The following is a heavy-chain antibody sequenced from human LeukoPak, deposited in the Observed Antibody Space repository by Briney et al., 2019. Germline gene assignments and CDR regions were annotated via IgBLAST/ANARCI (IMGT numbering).Heavy chain of an antibody. CDR2: IKQDGSEK. Sequence: SGGSLRLSCAASGFTFSSYWMSWVRQAPGKGLEWVANIKQDGSEKYYVDSVKGRFTISRDNAKNTLYLQMNSLRAEDTAVYYCARETVSGWYYFDYWGQGTLVTVSS. CDR1: GFTFSSYW. CDR3: ARETVSGWYYFDY. V-gene: IGHV3-7*01. D-gene: IGHD6-19*01. J-gene: IGHJ4*02.